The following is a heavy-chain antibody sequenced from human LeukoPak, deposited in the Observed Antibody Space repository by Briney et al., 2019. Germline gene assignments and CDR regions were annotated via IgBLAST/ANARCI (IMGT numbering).Heavy chain of an antibody. CDR2: ISSSSSYI. CDR3: ARDGEGDWENYYYYYMDV. CDR1: GFTFGSYS. J-gene: IGHJ6*03. D-gene: IGHD1-26*01. Sequence: PGGSLRLSCAASGFTFGSYSMNWVRQAPGKGLEWVSSISSSSSYIYYADSVKGRFTISRDNAKNSLYLQMNSLRAEDTAVYYCARDGEGDWENYYYYYMDVWGKGTTATVSS. V-gene: IGHV3-21*01.